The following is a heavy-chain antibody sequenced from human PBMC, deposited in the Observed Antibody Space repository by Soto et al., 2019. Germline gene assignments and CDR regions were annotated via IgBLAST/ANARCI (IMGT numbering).Heavy chain of an antibody. J-gene: IGHJ5*01. Sequence: QVHLLESGPGLVKPSQTLSLTCSVSGDSISTVDYFWAWIRQPPGQALEYIEYIYKSTTTYYNPSFESRVAISLDTSKSQFSLNVTSVTAADTAVYFCARGRYCLTGRCFPNWCDSWGQGTLVTVSS. CDR2: IYKSTTT. CDR3: ARGRYCLTGRCFPNWCDS. V-gene: IGHV4-30-4*01. D-gene: IGHD2-15*01. CDR1: GDSISTVDYF.